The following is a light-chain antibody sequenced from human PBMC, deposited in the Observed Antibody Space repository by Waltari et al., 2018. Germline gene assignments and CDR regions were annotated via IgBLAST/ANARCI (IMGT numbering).Light chain of an antibody. V-gene: IGLV2-11*01. CDR3: CSYAGSYTRV. Sequence: QSALTQPRSVSGSPGPSVTISCTGTNSDVGGYDYVSWYQQYPGKAPQLMIFDVTKRPTGVPALFSGSKSGNTASLTISGLQVEDEADYYCCSYAGSYTRVFGGGTKLTVL. J-gene: IGLJ3*02. CDR2: DVT. CDR1: NSDVGGYDY.